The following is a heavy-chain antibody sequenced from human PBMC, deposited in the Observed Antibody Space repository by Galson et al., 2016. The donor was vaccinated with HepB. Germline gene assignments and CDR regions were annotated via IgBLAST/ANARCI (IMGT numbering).Heavy chain of an antibody. V-gene: IGHV4-4*02. J-gene: IGHJ4*02. CDR2: IHHTGRT. Sequence: SETLSLTCAVSGGSITSGNWCSWVRQPPGMGLEWIGEIHHTGRTNYNSSLKSRVTISVDKSKNQFSLRLSSVTAADTAVDYCATRAVVGPIYWGQGTQVTVSS. D-gene: IGHD3-10*01. CDR1: GGSITSGNW. CDR3: ATRAVVGPIY.